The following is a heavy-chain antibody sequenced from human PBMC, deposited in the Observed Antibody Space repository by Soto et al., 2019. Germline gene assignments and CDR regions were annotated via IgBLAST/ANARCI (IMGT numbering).Heavy chain of an antibody. V-gene: IGHV4-61*01. J-gene: IGHJ4*02. Sequence: PSETLSLTCTVSGGSVSSGSYYWSWIRQPPGKGLGWIGYIYYSGSTNYNPSLKSRVTISVDTSKNQFSLKLSSVTAADTAVYYCARVVRDGYNWYYFDYWGQGTLVTVSS. CDR1: GGSVSSGSYY. CDR2: IYYSGST. D-gene: IGHD5-12*01. CDR3: ARVVRDGYNWYYFDY.